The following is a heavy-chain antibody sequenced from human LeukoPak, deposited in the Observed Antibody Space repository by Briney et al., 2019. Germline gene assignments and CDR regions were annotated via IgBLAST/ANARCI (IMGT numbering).Heavy chain of an antibody. CDR3: ASELSRYSYVLNTDY. V-gene: IGHV3-48*04. D-gene: IGHD5-18*01. CDR2: ISSSSSTI. CDR1: GFTFSSYS. Sequence: GGSLRLSCAASGFTFSSYSMNWVRQAPGKGLEWVSYISSSSSTIYYADSVKGRFTISRDNAKNSLYLQMNSLRAGDTAVYYCASELSRYSYVLNTDYWGQGTLVTVSS. J-gene: IGHJ4*02.